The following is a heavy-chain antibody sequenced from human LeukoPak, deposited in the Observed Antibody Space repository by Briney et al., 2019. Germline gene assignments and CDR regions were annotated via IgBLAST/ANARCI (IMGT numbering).Heavy chain of an antibody. CDR3: ARGSRVGIVTGSDY. Sequence: GGSLRLSCAASGFTFSSYGMHWVRQAPGKGLEGVAFIRYDGSNKYYADSVKGRFTISRDNSKNTLYLQMNSLRAEDTAVYYCARGSRVGIVTGSDYWGQGTLVTVSS. V-gene: IGHV3-30*02. D-gene: IGHD1-14*01. CDR2: IRYDGSNK. CDR1: GFTFSSYG. J-gene: IGHJ4*02.